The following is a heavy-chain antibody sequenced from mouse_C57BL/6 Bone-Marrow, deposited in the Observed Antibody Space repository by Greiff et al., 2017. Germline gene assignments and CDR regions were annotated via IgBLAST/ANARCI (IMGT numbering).Heavy chain of an antibody. Sequence: QVQLQQSGAELVKPGASVKLSCKASGYTFTEYSIHWVKQRSGQGLEWIGWISPGRGGIKYNEKFKGKATLTADKHSSTAYMELSILTAEDSAFYFCARDERGYYGNYQFAYWGQGTLVTVSA. V-gene: IGHV1-62-2*01. CDR3: ARDERGYYGNYQFAY. CDR2: ISPGRGGI. CDR1: GYTFTEYS. J-gene: IGHJ3*01. D-gene: IGHD2-1*01.